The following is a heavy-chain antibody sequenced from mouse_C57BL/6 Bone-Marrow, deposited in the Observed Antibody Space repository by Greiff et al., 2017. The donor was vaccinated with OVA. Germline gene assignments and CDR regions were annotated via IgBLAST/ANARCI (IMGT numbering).Heavy chain of an antibody. J-gene: IGHJ2*01. Sequence: QVHVKQPGAELVKPGASVKLSCKASGYTFTSSWMHWVTQRPGQGLEWIGMIHPNSGSTNYNEKFKSKATLTVDKSSSTAYMQLSSLTSEDSAVYYCARRFITTVVYFDYWGQGTTLTVSS. V-gene: IGHV1-64*01. CDR2: IHPNSGST. D-gene: IGHD1-1*01. CDR3: ARRFITTVVYFDY. CDR1: GYTFTSSW.